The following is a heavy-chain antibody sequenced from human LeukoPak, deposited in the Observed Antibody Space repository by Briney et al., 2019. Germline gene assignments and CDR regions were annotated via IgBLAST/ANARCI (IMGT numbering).Heavy chain of an antibody. CDR2: IYYSGST. D-gene: IGHD5-18*01. V-gene: IGHV4-31*03. Sequence: SETLSLTCTVSGGSISSGGYYWSWIRQHPGKGLEWIGYIYYSGSTNYNPSLKSRVTMSVDKSKNQFSLKLTSVTAADSAVYYCAREGEDTAMVSLWSQGTLVTVSS. CDR1: GGSISSGGYY. J-gene: IGHJ4*02. CDR3: AREGEDTAMVSL.